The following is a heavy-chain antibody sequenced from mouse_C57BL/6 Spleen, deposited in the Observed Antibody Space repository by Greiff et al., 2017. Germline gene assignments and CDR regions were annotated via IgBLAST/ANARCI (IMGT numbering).Heavy chain of an antibody. D-gene: IGHD1-1*01. CDR1: GYTFTSYW. Sequence: QVQLKESGAELVMPGASVKLSCKASGYTFTSYWMHWVKQRPGQGLEWIGEIDPSDSYTNYNQKFKGKSTLTVDKSSSTAYMQLSSLTSEDSAVYYCARRGIYYYGSSYFDYWGQGTTLTVSS. J-gene: IGHJ2*01. CDR3: ARRGIYYYGSSYFDY. CDR2: IDPSDSYT. V-gene: IGHV1-69*01.